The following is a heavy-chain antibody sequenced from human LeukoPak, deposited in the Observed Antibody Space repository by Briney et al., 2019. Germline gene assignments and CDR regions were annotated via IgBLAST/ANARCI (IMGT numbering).Heavy chain of an antibody. D-gene: IGHD3-22*01. Sequence: ASVKVSCKASGYTFTGHYMHWVRQAPGQGLEWMGWINPNSGGTNYAQKFRGRVTMTRDTSISTAYMELSRLRSDDTAVYYCARDTGYYDSSGYYSWFDPWGQGTLVTVSS. CDR3: ARDTGYYDSSGYYSWFDP. J-gene: IGHJ5*02. CDR1: GYTFTGHY. V-gene: IGHV1-2*02. CDR2: INPNSGGT.